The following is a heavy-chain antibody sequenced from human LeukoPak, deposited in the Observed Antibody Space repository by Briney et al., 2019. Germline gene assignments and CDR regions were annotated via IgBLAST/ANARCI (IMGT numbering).Heavy chain of an antibody. D-gene: IGHD3-10*01. CDR2: ISAYNGNT. CDR3: ARTDPPGSGSYYTTINWFDP. J-gene: IGHJ5*02. Sequence: ASVKVSCKASGHTFTSYGISWVRQAPGQGLEWMGWISAYNGNTNYAQKLQGRVTMTTDTSTSTAYMELRSLRSDDTAVYYCARTDPPGSGSYYTTINWFDPWGQGTLVTVSS. V-gene: IGHV1-18*01. CDR1: GHTFTSYG.